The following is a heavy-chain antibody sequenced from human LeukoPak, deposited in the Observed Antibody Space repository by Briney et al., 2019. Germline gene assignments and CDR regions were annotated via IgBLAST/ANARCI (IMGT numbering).Heavy chain of an antibody. CDR3: ARDFGGKYLVY. CDR2: INPNSGGT. CDR1: GYTFTSYD. D-gene: IGHD1-26*01. Sequence: ASVKVSCKASGYTFTSYDINWVRQATGQGLEWMGWINPNSGGTNYAQKFQGRVTMTRDTSISSAYMELSRLTSDDTAVYYCARDFGGKYLVYWGQGTLVTVSS. J-gene: IGHJ4*02. V-gene: IGHV1-2*02.